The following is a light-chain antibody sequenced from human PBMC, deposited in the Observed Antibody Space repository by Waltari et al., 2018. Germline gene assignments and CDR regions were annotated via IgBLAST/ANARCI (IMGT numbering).Light chain of an antibody. V-gene: IGLV1-44*01. CDR3: AAWDDSLNGVV. J-gene: IGLJ2*01. CDR2: GNY. CDR1: SSNIGSNS. Sequence: QSVLTQPPSASGTPGQRVTISCSRSSSNIGSNSLNWYQQLPGTAPKLLIYGNYQRPSGVPDRVSGSKSGTSASLAISGLQSEDEADYYCAAWDDSLNGVVFGGGTKLTV.